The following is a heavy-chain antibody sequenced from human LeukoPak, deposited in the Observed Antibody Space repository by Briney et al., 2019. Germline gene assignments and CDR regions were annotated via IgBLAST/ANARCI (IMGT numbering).Heavy chain of an antibody. V-gene: IGHV3-23*01. CDR2: ISGSGYYT. J-gene: IGHJ6*03. CDR3: AKDGSWGDYYFYFYMDV. Sequence: GGSLRLSCEASGSGFTFGNFALSWVRQAPGKGLEWVSGISGSGYYTYYADSVKGRFTISRDNSKDTLYIQMNSLRAEDTAVYYCAKDGSWGDYYFYFYMDVWGTGTTVTVSS. CDR1: GSGFTFGNFA. D-gene: IGHD3-16*01.